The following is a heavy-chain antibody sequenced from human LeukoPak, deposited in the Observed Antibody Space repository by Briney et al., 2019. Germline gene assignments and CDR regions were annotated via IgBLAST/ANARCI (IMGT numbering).Heavy chain of an antibody. V-gene: IGHV2-5*01. CDR2: IYWNEDV. Sequence: ESGPTLVKPTQTLTVTCTFSGFSLRTSGVGVAWIRQPPGEALEWLAVIYWNEDVHYRPSLRTRLTVTTHTSRNGVVLTMTDMNPEDSGTYFCARSESYFDTATGFSSGPIQYWGLGALVTVSS. CDR3: ARSESYFDTATGFSSGPIQY. CDR1: GFSLRTSGVG. D-gene: IGHD3-10*01. J-gene: IGHJ4*02.